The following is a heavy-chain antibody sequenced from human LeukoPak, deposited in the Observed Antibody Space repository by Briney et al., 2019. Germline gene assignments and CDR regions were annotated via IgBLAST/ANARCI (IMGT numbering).Heavy chain of an antibody. CDR3: ARSYRGYTYGLDY. J-gene: IGHJ4*02. Sequence: GGSLRLPCAASGFTFSSYSMNWVRQAPGKGLEWVSYISSGSSSIYYADSVKGRFTISRDNAKNSLYLQMNSLRAEDTTVYYCARSYRGYTYGLDYWGQGTLVTVSS. D-gene: IGHD5-18*01. CDR2: ISSGSSSI. V-gene: IGHV3-48*01. CDR1: GFTFSSYS.